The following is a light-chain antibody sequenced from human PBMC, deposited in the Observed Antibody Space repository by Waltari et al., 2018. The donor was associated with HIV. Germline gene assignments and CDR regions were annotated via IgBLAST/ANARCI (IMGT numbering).Light chain of an antibody. V-gene: IGLV2-14*01. J-gene: IGLJ3*02. CDR2: EVS. CDR3: SSYTSSSTRV. Sequence: QSALTQPASVSGSPGQSITISCTGPSSDVGGYNFVSWSQQHPGKAPKLMIYEVSNRPSWVSNRFSGSKSGNTASLTISGLQAEDEADYYCSSYTSSSTRVFGGGTKLTVL. CDR1: SSDVGGYNF.